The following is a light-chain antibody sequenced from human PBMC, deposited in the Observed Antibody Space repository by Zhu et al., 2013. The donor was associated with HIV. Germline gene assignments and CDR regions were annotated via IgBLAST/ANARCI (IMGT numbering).Light chain of an antibody. CDR3: QAWDSSTHVV. CDR2: KDS. J-gene: IGLJ2*01. V-gene: IGLV3-25*03. CDR1: ALPKQY. Sequence: SYELTQPPSVSVSPGQTARITCSGDALPKQYAYWYQQKPGQAPVLVIYKDSERPSGIPERFSGSSSGTTVTLTISGVQAEDEADYYCQAWDSSTHVVFGGGTKLTVL.